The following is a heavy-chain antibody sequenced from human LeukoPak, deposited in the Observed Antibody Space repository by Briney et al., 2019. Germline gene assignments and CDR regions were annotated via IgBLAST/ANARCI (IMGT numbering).Heavy chain of an antibody. CDR2: IIPIVGTA. Sequence: SVKVSCKASGGTFSSYAISWVRQAPGQGLEWMGGIIPIVGTANYAQKFQGRVTITADESTSTAYMELSSLRSEDTAVYYCAREVGSGSSNWFDPWGQGTLVTVSS. CDR1: GGTFSSYA. D-gene: IGHD3-10*01. CDR3: AREVGSGSSNWFDP. J-gene: IGHJ5*02. V-gene: IGHV1-69*01.